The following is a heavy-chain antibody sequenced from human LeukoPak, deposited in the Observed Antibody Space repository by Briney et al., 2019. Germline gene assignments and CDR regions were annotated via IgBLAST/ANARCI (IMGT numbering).Heavy chain of an antibody. CDR1: GYTFTSNY. J-gene: IGHJ5*02. CDR3: ARDNSVRDEAWWFNP. V-gene: IGHV1-46*01. CDR2: ISPSGGST. D-gene: IGHD5-24*01. Sequence: ASVKVSCKAFGYTFTSNYMHWVRQAPGQGPEWMGVISPSGGSTTYAQKFQDRLTLTRGMSTSTDYLELSSLRSEDTAVYYCARDNSVRDEAWWFNPWGQGTLVTVSS.